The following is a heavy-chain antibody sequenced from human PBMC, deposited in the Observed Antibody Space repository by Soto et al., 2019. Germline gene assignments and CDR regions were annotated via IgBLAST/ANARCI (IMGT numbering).Heavy chain of an antibody. D-gene: IGHD3-16*02. CDR2: ISYDGSDK. Sequence: QEQLVESGGGVVQPGRSLRLSCAASGFTFSSYAMHWVRQAPGKGLEWVAVISYDGSDKYHADSVKGRFTISRDNSKNTLNLQMNSLRADDTAVDYCAKALGELSPESYDYWGQGTLITVSS. J-gene: IGHJ4*02. CDR3: AKALGELSPESYDY. V-gene: IGHV3-30*18. CDR1: GFTFSSYA.